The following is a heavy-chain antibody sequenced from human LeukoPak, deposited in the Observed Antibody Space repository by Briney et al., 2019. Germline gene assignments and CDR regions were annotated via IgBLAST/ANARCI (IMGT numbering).Heavy chain of an antibody. CDR2: ISYDGSNK. CDR3: AKDGEWLSLGMDV. D-gene: IGHD3-3*01. V-gene: IGHV3-30*18. CDR1: GFTFSSYG. J-gene: IGHJ6*02. Sequence: GGSLRLSCAASGFTFSSYGMHWVRQAPGKGLEWVAVISYDGSNKYYADSVKGRFTISRDNSKNTLYLQMNSLRAEDTAVYYCAKDGEWLSLGMDVWGQGTTVTVSS.